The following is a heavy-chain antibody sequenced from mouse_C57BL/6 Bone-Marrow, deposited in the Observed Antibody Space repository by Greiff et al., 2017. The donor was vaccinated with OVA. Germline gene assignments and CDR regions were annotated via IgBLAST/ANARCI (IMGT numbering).Heavy chain of an antibody. CDR2: INPSSGYT. CDR1: GYTFTSYT. D-gene: IGHD1-1*01. Sequence: VKLQESGAELARPGASVKMSCKASGYTFTSYTMHWVKQRPGQGLEWIGYINPSSGYTKYNQKFKDKATLTADKSSSTAYMQLSSLTSEDSAVYYCARTVTTVPYYWGQGTTLTVSS. CDR3: ARTVTTVPYY. J-gene: IGHJ2*01. V-gene: IGHV1-4*01.